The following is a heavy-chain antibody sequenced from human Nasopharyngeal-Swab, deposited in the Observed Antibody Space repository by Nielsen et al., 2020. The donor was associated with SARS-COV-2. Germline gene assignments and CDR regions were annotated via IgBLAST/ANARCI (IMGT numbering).Heavy chain of an antibody. J-gene: IGHJ3*02. CDR2: VDASDYYT. CDR3: ARQYQNYFGSGDYHGAFDI. Sequence: GESLKISCEGSGYSFSNYWNSLVRQVPGKGLEGRGKVDASDYYTDLSPSLRGPVTLSVDSSISTAYLQLSSLKASDTAMYYCARQYQNYFGSGDYHGAFDIWGQGTMVTVSS. CDR1: GYSFSNYW. V-gene: IGHV5-10-1*01. D-gene: IGHD3-10*01.